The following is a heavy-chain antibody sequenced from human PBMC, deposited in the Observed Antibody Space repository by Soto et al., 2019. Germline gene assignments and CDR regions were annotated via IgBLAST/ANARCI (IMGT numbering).Heavy chain of an antibody. D-gene: IGHD6-13*01. CDR1: GFMFRSYA. J-gene: IGHJ4*02. V-gene: IGHV3-33*01. Sequence: LRLSCAASGFMFRSYAMHWVRQAPGKGLEWVAGIWYDGSTKYYGDSVKGRYSISRDNSKNMLDLQMNSLRAEDTAVYYCARVAYSSSWHIPHFDQWGQGTLVTVSS. CDR2: IWYDGSTK. CDR3: ARVAYSSSWHIPHFDQ.